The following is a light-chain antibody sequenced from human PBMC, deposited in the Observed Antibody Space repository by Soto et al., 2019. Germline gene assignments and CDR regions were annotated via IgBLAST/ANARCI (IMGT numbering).Light chain of an antibody. CDR2: GAS. J-gene: IGKJ4*01. CDR1: QSVSSSY. CDR3: QQYNNWPAVT. V-gene: IGKV3-15*01. Sequence: EIVLTQSPGTLSLSPGERATLSCRASQSVSSSYLAWYQQKPGQAPRLLIYGASTRATDIPARFSGSGSGTEFTLTISSLQSEDFAVYYCQQYNNWPAVTFGGGTKVDIK.